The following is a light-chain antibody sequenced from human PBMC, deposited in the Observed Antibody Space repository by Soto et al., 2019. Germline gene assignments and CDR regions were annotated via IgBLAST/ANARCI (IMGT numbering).Light chain of an antibody. J-gene: IGKJ1*01. CDR1: QSITSKS. Sequence: EIVLTQSPGTLSLSPGEGATVSCRVSQSITSKSLVWYQRKFGQAPRLLIYNTSSRATGIPDRFSGSGSGTDFTLTISRLEPEDFAVYYCQQYDSSPRTFGQGTKVDIK. CDR2: NTS. V-gene: IGKV3-20*01. CDR3: QQYDSSPRT.